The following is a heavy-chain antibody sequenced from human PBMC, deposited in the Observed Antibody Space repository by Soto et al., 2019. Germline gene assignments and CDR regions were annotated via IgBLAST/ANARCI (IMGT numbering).Heavy chain of an antibody. V-gene: IGHV1-18*01. D-gene: IGHD2-21*01. CDR2: ISAYNGNT. CDR1: GYTFTSYG. Sequence: QVQLVQSGAAVKKPGASVKVSCKASGYTFTSYGISWVRQAPGQGLEWMGWISAYNGNTNHAQKLQGRVTMTADTSTSTAYMELRSLRSDDTAVYYCARCGGDCQYCYYYYMDVWGKGTTVTVSS. J-gene: IGHJ6*03. CDR3: ARCGGDCQYCYYYYMDV.